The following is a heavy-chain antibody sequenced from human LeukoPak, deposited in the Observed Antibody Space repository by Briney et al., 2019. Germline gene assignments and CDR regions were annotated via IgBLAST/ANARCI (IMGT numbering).Heavy chain of an antibody. CDR1: GFTFDDYW. D-gene: IGHD6-19*01. Sequence: GGSLRLSCGASGFTFDDYWMSWVRQAPGQGLEWVANINQDGGEKYYLDSAKGRFTISRDNARNSLYLQVNSLRAEDTAVYYCAKILDSSGWYYFDYWGQGTLVTVSS. J-gene: IGHJ4*02. V-gene: IGHV3-7*01. CDR2: INQDGGEK. CDR3: AKILDSSGWYYFDY.